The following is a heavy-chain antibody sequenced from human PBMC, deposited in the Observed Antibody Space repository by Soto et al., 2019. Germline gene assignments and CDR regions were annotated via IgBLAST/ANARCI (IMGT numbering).Heavy chain of an antibody. J-gene: IGHJ6*02. CDR1: GFIFSNYW. V-gene: IGHV3-7*03. D-gene: IGHD6-19*01. CDR2: IKQDGSEE. CDR3: TRRIRGSSGCSYYDGMDV. Sequence: GGSLRFSCAASGFIFSNYWMSWVRQAPGKGLEWVANIKQDGSEEYYVDSVKGRFTISRDNAKNSLYLQMSSLRAEDTAVYYCTRRIRGSSGCSYYDGMDVWRQGTTGSVS.